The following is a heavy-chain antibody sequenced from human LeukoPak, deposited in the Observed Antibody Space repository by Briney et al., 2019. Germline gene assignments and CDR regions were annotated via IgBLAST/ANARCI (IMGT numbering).Heavy chain of an antibody. J-gene: IGHJ6*02. CDR1: GGTFSSYA. CDR2: IIPIFGTA. CDR3: ARDLSPRESLGSSSVFVDYYYYYGMDV. Sequence: SVKVSCKASGGTFSSYAISWVRQAPGQGLEWMGGIIPIFGTANYAQKFQGRVTMTRDTSTSTVYMELSSLRSEDTAVYYCARDLSPRESLGSSSVFVDYYYYYGMDVWGQGTTVTVSS. V-gene: IGHV1-69*05. D-gene: IGHD6-6*01.